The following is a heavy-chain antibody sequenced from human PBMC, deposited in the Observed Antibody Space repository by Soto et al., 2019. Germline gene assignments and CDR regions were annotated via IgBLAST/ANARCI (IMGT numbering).Heavy chain of an antibody. D-gene: IGHD2-15*01. J-gene: IGHJ6*02. Sequence: EVQLVESGGGLVQPGGSLRLSCAASGFTFSSYWMSWVRQAPGKGLEWVANIKQDGSEKYYVDSVKGRFTISRDNAKNSLYLQMNSLRAEDTAVYYYARGPLGYCSGGSCYTDPYYYYGMDVWGQGTTVTVSS. CDR1: GFTFSSYW. CDR3: ARGPLGYCSGGSCYTDPYYYYGMDV. V-gene: IGHV3-7*01. CDR2: IKQDGSEK.